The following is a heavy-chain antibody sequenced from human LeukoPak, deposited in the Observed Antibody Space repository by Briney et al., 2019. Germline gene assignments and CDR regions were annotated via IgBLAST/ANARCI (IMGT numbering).Heavy chain of an antibody. D-gene: IGHD6-19*01. Sequence: SETLSLTCTVSGGSISSYYWSWIRQPPGKGLEWIGYIYYSGSTNYNPSLKSRVTISVDTSKNQFSLKLSSVAAADTAVYYCARHPPSVGYSSGLCFDYWGQGTLVSVSS. CDR1: GGSISSYY. CDR2: IYYSGST. V-gene: IGHV4-59*08. CDR3: ARHPPSVGYSSGLCFDY. J-gene: IGHJ4*02.